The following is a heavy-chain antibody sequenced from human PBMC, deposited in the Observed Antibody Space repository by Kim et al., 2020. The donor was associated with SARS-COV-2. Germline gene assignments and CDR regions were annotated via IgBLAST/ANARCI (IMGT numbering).Heavy chain of an antibody. V-gene: IGHV1-58*01. CDR1: GFTFTSSA. CDR3: AADRNYYDSSGYYYYYYYMDV. J-gene: IGHJ6*03. D-gene: IGHD3-22*01. Sequence: SVKVSCKASGFTFTSSAVQWVRQARGQRLEWIGWIVVGSGNTNYAQKFQERVTITRDMSTSTAYLELSSLRSEDTAVYYCAADRNYYDSSGYYYYYYYMDVWGKGTTVTVSS. CDR2: IVVGSGNT.